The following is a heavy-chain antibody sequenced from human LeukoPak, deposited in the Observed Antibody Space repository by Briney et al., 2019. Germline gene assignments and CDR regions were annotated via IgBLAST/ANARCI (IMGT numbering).Heavy chain of an antibody. J-gene: IGHJ3*02. Sequence: NSGGSLRLSCAASGFTFSGYYMSWIRQAPGKGLEWVSYISSGSSTIYYADSVKGRFTISRDNARNSLYLQMNSLRAEDTAVYYCARGATLRYAFDIWAKGQWSPSLQ. D-gene: IGHD3-16*01. V-gene: IGHV3-11*04. CDR1: GFTFSGYY. CDR3: ARGATLRYAFDI. CDR2: ISSGSSTI.